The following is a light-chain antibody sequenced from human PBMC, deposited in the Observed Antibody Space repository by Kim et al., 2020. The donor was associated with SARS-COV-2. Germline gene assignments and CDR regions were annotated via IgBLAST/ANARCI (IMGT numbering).Light chain of an antibody. V-gene: IGLV3-21*04. CDR3: QVWDSSSDHWV. J-gene: IGLJ3*02. Sequence: SYELTQPHSVSVAPGKTARITCGGSNVRSKTVHWYQKKPGQAPVLVIYYDSDRPSGIPERFSGSKSGNTATLTISRVEAGDEADYYCQVWDSSSDHWVFGRETPLTV. CDR2: YDS. CDR1: NVRSKT.